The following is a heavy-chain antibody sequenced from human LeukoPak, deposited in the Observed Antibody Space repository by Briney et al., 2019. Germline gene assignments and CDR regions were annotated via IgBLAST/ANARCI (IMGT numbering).Heavy chain of an antibody. CDR1: AFTFRTCS. D-gene: IGHD3-16*02. V-gene: IGHV3-21*01. Sequence: PGGSLILSSVASAFTFRTCSMHWVRPAPGKGLELVSSISGSTSNIYYADSVRGRFTISRDNAKNSLYLEMNSLRAEDTAVYYCARGSDFVWGSYRPYFDYWGQGTLVTVSS. CDR2: ISGSTSNI. J-gene: IGHJ4*02. CDR3: ARGSDFVWGSYRPYFDY.